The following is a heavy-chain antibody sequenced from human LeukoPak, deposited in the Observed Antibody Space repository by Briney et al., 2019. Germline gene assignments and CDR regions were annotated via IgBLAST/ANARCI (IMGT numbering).Heavy chain of an antibody. J-gene: IGHJ3*02. Sequence: GGSLGLSCAASGFSFKNAWMTWVRQAPGKGLEWVGHIKTKADGGTTDYAAPVKGRFTISRDDSENTLFLRMNSLKTEDTALYYCATHYEVGATAFDIWGQGTIVTVSS. V-gene: IGHV3-15*01. CDR1: GFSFKNAW. CDR2: IKTKADGGTT. CDR3: ATHYEVGATAFDI. D-gene: IGHD1-26*01.